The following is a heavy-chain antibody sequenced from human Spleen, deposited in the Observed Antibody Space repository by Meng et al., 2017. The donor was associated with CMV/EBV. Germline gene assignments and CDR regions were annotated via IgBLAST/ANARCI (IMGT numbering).Heavy chain of an antibody. D-gene: IGHD6-6*01. CDR2: ISAGGGST. CDR3: ARSIIMSSSSGSINYYYYGMDV. J-gene: IGHJ6*02. CDR1: GLSFSTYA. Sequence: GGSLRLSCAASGLSFSTYAMNWVRQAPGKGLEWVSVISAGGGSTYYVDSVKGRFTISRDNSRNTLYLQMNTLRSDDTAVYYCARSIIMSSSSGSINYYYYGMDVWGQGTTVTVSS. V-gene: IGHV3-23*01.